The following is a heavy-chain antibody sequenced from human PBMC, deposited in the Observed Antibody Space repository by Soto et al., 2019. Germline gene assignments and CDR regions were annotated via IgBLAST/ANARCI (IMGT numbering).Heavy chain of an antibody. Sequence: SETLSLTCAVYGGSFSGYYWGWIRQPPGKGLEWIGEINHSGSTNYNPSLKSRVTISVDTSKNQFSLKLSSVTAADTAVYYCARGGRITIFGVVTSYYYYGMDVWGQGTTVTVSS. J-gene: IGHJ6*02. CDR3: ARGGRITIFGVVTSYYYYGMDV. CDR1: GGSFSGYY. CDR2: INHSGST. V-gene: IGHV4-34*01. D-gene: IGHD3-3*01.